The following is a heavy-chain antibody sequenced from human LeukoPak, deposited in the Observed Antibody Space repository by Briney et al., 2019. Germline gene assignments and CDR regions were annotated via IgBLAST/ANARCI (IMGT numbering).Heavy chain of an antibody. J-gene: IGHJ3*02. CDR1: GGSISSGGYY. V-gene: IGHV4-31*03. D-gene: IGHD3-16*01. CDR3: ARDFTGGTFDT. Sequence: SETLSLTCTVSGGSISSGGYYWSWVRQHPGKGLEWIGSIFGSGSTYYNPSLKSRLTISVDTSKNQFPLKLTSVIAADTAVYYCARDFTGGTFDTWGQGTMVSVSS. CDR2: IFGSGST.